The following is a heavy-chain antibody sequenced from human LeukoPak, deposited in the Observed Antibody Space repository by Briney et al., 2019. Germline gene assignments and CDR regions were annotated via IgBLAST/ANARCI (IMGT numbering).Heavy chain of an antibody. V-gene: IGHV4-4*02. J-gene: IGHJ3*02. CDR2: IYHSGST. CDR3: ARDRFPLVGATGDDAFDI. Sequence: SGTLSLTCGVSGGSISSSNWWSWVRQPPGKGLEWIGEIYHSGSTNYNPSLKSRVTISVDKSKKQFSLKLRSVTAADTAVYYCARDRFPLVGATGDDAFDIWGQGTMVTVSS. CDR1: GGSISSSNW. D-gene: IGHD1-26*01.